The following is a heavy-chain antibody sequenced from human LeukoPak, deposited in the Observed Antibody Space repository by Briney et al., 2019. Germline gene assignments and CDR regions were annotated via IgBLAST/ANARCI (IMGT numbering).Heavy chain of an antibody. Sequence: VASVKVSCKASGYTFTGYYMHWVRQAPGQGLEWMGWINPNSGGTNYEQKFQGRVIMTRDTSISTAYMELSRLRLDDTAVYYCARHMTTANNWSDPWGQGTLVTVSS. V-gene: IGHV1-2*02. CDR1: GYTFTGYY. CDR2: INPNSGGT. CDR3: ARHMTTANNWSDP. J-gene: IGHJ5*02. D-gene: IGHD4-17*01.